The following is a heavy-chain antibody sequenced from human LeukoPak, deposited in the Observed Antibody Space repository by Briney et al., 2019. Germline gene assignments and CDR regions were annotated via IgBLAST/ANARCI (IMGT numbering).Heavy chain of an antibody. V-gene: IGHV1-18*04. CDR1: GYTFTGYY. J-gene: IGHJ6*02. Sequence: ASVKVSCKASGYTFTGYYMHWVRQAPGQGLEWMGWISAYNGNTNYAQKLQGRVTMTTDTSTSTAYMELRSLRSDDTAVYYCARDKYCSSTSCPHYYYYYGMDVWGQGTTVTVSS. CDR3: ARDKYCSSTSCPHYYYYYGMDV. D-gene: IGHD2-2*01. CDR2: ISAYNGNT.